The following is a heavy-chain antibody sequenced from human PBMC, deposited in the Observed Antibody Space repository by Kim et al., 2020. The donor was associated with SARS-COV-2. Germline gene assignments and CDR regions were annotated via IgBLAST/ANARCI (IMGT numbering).Heavy chain of an antibody. CDR3: ARALVLSGYYGMDV. J-gene: IGHJ6*02. Sequence: YADSVKGRCTISRDNSKNTLYLQMSSLRAEDTAVYYCARALVLSGYYGMDVWGQGTTVTVSS. V-gene: IGHV3-33*01. D-gene: IGHD3-10*01.